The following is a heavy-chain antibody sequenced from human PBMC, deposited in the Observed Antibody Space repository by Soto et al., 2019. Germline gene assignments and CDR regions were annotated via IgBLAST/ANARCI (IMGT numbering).Heavy chain of an antibody. CDR2: ISSSSSYI. V-gene: IGHV3-21*01. D-gene: IGHD4-4*01. Sequence: NPGGSLRLSCAASGFTFSSYSMNWVRQAPGKGLEWVSSISSSSSYIYYADSVKGRFTISRDNAKNSLYLQMNSLRAEDTAVYYCARNTYSNYAYSYYYYGMDVWGQGTTVTVSS. CDR1: GFTFSSYS. CDR3: ARNTYSNYAYSYYYYGMDV. J-gene: IGHJ6*02.